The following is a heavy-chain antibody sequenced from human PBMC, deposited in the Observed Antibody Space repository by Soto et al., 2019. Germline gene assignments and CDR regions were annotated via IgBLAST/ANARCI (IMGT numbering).Heavy chain of an antibody. Sequence: GGSLRLSCAASGFTFSGSAMHWVRQASGKGLEWVGRTRSKANSYATAYAASVKGRFTISRDDSKNTAYLQMNSLKTEDTAVYYCARVLTSSGRYYFEYRGQGTPVTVSS. CDR1: GFTFSGSA. V-gene: IGHV3-73*01. D-gene: IGHD1-26*01. CDR2: TRSKANSYAT. CDR3: ARVLTSSGRYYFEY. J-gene: IGHJ4*02.